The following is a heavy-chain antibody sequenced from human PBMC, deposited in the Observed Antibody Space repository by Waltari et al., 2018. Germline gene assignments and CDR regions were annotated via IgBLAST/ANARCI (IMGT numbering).Heavy chain of an antibody. CDR1: GGSISSYY. V-gene: IGHV4-59*01. CDR3: ARDRAFDI. Sequence: QVQLQESGPGLVKPSETLSLTCTVSGGSISSYYWSWIRQPPGKGLEWIGYIYYSGSTTYNPSLKSRVTISVDTSKNQFSLKLSSVTAADTAVYYCARDRAFDIWGQGTMVTVSS. J-gene: IGHJ3*02. CDR2: IYYSGST.